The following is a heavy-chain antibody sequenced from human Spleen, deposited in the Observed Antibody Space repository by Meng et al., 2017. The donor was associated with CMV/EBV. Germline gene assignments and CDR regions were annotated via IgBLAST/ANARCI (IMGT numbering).Heavy chain of an antibody. V-gene: IGHV1-2*02. J-gene: IGHJ6*02. CDR1: GYTFTGYY. CDR2: INPNSGGT. D-gene: IGHD3-10*01. Sequence: ASVKVSCKASGYTFTGYYMHWVRQAPGQGLEWMGWINPNSGGTNYAQKFQGRVTMTRDTSISTAYMELSRLRSDDTAVYYCARAAGVMVRGAPNYWGQGTTVTVSS. CDR3: ARAAGVMVRGAPNY.